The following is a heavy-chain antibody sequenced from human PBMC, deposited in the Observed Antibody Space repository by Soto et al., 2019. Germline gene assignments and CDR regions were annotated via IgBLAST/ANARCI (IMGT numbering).Heavy chain of an antibody. J-gene: IGHJ4*02. Sequence: SETLSLTCTVSGGSISSSSYYWGWIRQPPGKGLEWIGSIYYSGSTYYNPSPKSRVTISVDTSKNQFSLKLSSVTAADTAVYYCARHYDFWSGYLGYWGQGTLLTVSS. CDR3: ARHYDFWSGYLGY. CDR1: GGSISSSSYY. V-gene: IGHV4-39*01. D-gene: IGHD3-3*01. CDR2: IYYSGST.